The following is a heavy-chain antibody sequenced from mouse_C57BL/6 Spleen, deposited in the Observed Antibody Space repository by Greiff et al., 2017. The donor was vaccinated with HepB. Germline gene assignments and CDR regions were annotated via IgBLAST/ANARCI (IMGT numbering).Heavy chain of an antibody. J-gene: IGHJ2*01. V-gene: IGHV1-76*01. D-gene: IGHD1-1*01. CDR1: GYTFTDYY. CDR2: IYPGSGNT. CDR3: ARGDGSSYYFDY. Sequence: QVQLKQSGAELVRPGASVKLSCKASGYTFTDYYINWVKQRPGQGLEWIARIYPGSGNTYYNEKFKGKATLTAEKSSSTAYMQLSSLTSEDSAVYFCARGDGSSYYFDYWGQGTTLTVSS.